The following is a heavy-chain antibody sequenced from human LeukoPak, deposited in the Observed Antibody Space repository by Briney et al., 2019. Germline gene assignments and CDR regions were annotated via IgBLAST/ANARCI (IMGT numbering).Heavy chain of an antibody. CDR1: GGSITSYY. J-gene: IGHJ4*02. Sequence: SETLSLTCSVSGGSITSYYWSWIRQSPGKGLEWIGYIYYSGSTNYNPSLKSRVTISVGTSKNQFSLKLSSVTAADTAVYYCARVSSRPGAYGDHFDYWGQGTLVTASS. CDR2: IYYSGST. CDR3: ARVSSRPGAYGDHFDY. D-gene: IGHD4-17*01. V-gene: IGHV4-59*01.